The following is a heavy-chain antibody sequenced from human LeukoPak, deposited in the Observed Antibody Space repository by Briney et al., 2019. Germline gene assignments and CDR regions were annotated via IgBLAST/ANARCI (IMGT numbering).Heavy chain of an antibody. CDR3: ARSLAVRGVIITSPGY. J-gene: IGHJ4*02. CDR2: INPSGGST. Sequence: ASVKVSCKASGYTFTSYYMHWVRQAPGQGLEWMGIINPSGGSTSYAQKFQGRVTMTRDTSTSTVYMELGSLRSEDTAVYYCARSLAVRGVIITSPGYWGQGTLVTVSS. CDR1: GYTFTSYY. V-gene: IGHV1-46*01. D-gene: IGHD3-10*01.